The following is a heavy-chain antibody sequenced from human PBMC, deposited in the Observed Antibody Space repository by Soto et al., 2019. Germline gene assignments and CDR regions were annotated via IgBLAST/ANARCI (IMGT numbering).Heavy chain of an antibody. CDR2: IRSKAYGGTT. CDR1: GFTFGDYA. Sequence: GGSLRLSCTASGFTFGDYAMSWVRQAPGKGLEWVGFIRSKAYGGTTEYAASVKGRFTISRDDSKSIAYLQMNSLKTEDTAVYYCTRGLVGMATIDYWGQGTLVTVSS. D-gene: IGHD5-12*01. J-gene: IGHJ4*02. CDR3: TRGLVGMATIDY. V-gene: IGHV3-49*04.